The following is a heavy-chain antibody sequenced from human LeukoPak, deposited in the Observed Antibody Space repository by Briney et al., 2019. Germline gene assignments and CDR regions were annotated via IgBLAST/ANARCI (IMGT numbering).Heavy chain of an antibody. CDR1: GGSISSYY. Sequence: SETLSLTCTVSGGSISSYYWSWLRQPPGKGLEWIGYIYYSGSTNYNPSLKSRVTISVDTSKNQFSLKLSSVTAADTAVYYCARSGIAARPDYYYYYYMDVWGKGTTVTVSS. V-gene: IGHV4-59*01. J-gene: IGHJ6*03. CDR3: ARSGIAARPDYYYYYYMDV. CDR2: IYYSGST. D-gene: IGHD6-6*01.